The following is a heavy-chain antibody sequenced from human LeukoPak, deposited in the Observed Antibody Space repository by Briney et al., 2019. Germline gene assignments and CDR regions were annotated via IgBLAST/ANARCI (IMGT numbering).Heavy chain of an antibody. CDR3: ARYVADAFDI. J-gene: IGHJ3*02. CDR2: IGTAGDT. V-gene: IGHV3-13*01. CDR1: GFTFSSYD. Sequence: GGSLRPSCAASGFTFSSYDMHWVRQATGKGLEWVLAIGTAGDTYYPGSVKGRFTISRENAKNSLYLQMNSLRAGDTAVYYCARYVADAFDIWGQGTMVTVSS. D-gene: IGHD3-16*01.